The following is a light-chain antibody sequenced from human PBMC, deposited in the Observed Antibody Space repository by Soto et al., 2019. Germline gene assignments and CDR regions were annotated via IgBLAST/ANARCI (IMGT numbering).Light chain of an antibody. CDR1: QSVSSN. CDR2: GAS. J-gene: IGKJ5*01. Sequence: EIVMTQSPATLSVSPGERATLSCRASQSVSSNLAWYQQKPGQAPRLLIYGASNRATGIPARFSGSGSGTDFTLTISSLEPEDFAVYYCQHRSNWPITFGQGTRLEIK. V-gene: IGKV3-11*01. CDR3: QHRSNWPIT.